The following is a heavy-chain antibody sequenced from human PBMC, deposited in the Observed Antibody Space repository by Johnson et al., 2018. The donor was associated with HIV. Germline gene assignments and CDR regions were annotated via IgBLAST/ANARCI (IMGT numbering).Heavy chain of an antibody. CDR3: AKAPALYSIQGAFDI. CDR2: IFRGGST. D-gene: IGHD2-8*01. J-gene: IGHJ3*02. Sequence: VQLVESGGGLVQPGGSLRLSCAASGFTVSSNYMSWVRQAPGKGLEWVSVIFRGGSTYYADYVKGRCTNSSDNPKKTLHLQMNSMRAADTGVYYCAKAPALYSIQGAFDIWGQGTMVTVSS. CDR1: GFTVSSNY. V-gene: IGHV3-66*02.